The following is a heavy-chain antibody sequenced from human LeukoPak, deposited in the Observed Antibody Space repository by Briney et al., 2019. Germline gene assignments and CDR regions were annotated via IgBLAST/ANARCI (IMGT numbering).Heavy chain of an antibody. CDR1: GFTFSSYW. CDR2: INSDGSTT. J-gene: IGHJ4*02. CDR3: ARDSPYSGSYFLLDY. Sequence: HPGGSLRLSCAASGFTFSSYWMHWVRQAPGKGLMWVSRINSDGSTTNYADSVKGRFTISRDNTKNTLYLQMNSLRAEDTAVYYCARDSPYSGSYFLLDYWGQGTLVTVSS. V-gene: IGHV3-74*01. D-gene: IGHD1-26*01.